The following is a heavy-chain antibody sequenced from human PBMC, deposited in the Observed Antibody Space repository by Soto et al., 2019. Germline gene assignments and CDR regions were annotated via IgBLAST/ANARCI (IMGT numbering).Heavy chain of an antibody. V-gene: IGHV3-30*18. CDR2: ISYDGSNK. D-gene: IGHD3-22*01. Sequence: GASLTLSFPSSGFTFSNYGMHWVRQAPGRGLEWVAVISYDGSNKYYADSVKGRFTISRGNSKNTLYLQMNSLRAEDTAVYYCAKVPITMIETFPFDYWGQGT. CDR3: AKVPITMIETFPFDY. CDR1: GFTFSNYG. J-gene: IGHJ4*02.